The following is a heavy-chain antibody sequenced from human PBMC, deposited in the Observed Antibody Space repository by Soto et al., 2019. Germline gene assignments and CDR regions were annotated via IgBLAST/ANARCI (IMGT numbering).Heavy chain of an antibody. Sequence: EVQLLESGGDLVQPGGSLRLSCAASGFAFSTFPMNWVRQAPGKGLEWVSTIGGTTTEKYYAASVKGRFTISRDISKNTLYLQMNSPRAADTAVYYYATDPLEPWCGDYFDYWGQGTLVTVSS. V-gene: IGHV3-23*01. D-gene: IGHD2-8*01. CDR1: GFAFSTFP. J-gene: IGHJ4*02. CDR2: IGGTTTEK. CDR3: ATDPLEPWCGDYFDY.